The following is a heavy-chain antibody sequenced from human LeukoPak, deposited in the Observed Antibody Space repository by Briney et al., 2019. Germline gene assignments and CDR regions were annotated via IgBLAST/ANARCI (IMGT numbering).Heavy chain of an antibody. D-gene: IGHD6-13*01. J-gene: IGHJ4*02. CDR3: ARNADIAAAGAVDY. Sequence: PSETLSLTCTVSDGSISSYYWSWIRQPPGKGLEWIGYIYYSGSTNYNPSLKSRVTISVDTSKNQFSLKLSSVTAADTAVYYCARNADIAAAGAVDYWGQGTLVTVSS. CDR2: IYYSGST. CDR1: DGSISSYY. V-gene: IGHV4-59*08.